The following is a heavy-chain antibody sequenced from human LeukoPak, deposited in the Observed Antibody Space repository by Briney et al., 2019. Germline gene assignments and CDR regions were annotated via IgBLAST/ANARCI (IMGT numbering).Heavy chain of an antibody. V-gene: IGHV4-39*02. CDR1: SGSIKFSSYY. CDR3: AGERGPYYHYFDY. CDR2: IYYTGST. J-gene: IGHJ4*02. Sequence: SETLSLTCTVSSGSIKFSSYYWSWVRQPPGKGPEWIGSIYYTGSTYYNSSLKSRVTISVDTSKNQFSLNLTSVTASDTAVYYCAGERGPYYHYFDYWGQGTLVTVSS. D-gene: IGHD1-26*01.